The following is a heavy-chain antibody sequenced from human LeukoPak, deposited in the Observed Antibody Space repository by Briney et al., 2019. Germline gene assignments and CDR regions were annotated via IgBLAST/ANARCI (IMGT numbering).Heavy chain of an antibody. Sequence: AASVKVSCKASGGTFSSYAISWVRQAPGQGLEWMGGIIPIFGTANCAQKFQGRVTITADESTSTAYMELSSLRSEDTAVYYCAIYHGWFGELPPRYFDYWGQGTLVTVSS. V-gene: IGHV1-69*01. CDR1: GGTFSSYA. D-gene: IGHD3-10*01. CDR2: IIPIFGTA. J-gene: IGHJ4*02. CDR3: AIYHGWFGELPPRYFDY.